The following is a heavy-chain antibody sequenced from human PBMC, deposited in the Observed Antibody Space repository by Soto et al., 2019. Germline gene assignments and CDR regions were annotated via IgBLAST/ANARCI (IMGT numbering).Heavy chain of an antibody. CDR1: GGSFSGYY. J-gene: IGHJ4*02. Sequence: SETLSLPCAFYGGSFSGYYWTRIRQPPGTGLEWIGEINHSGSTNYNPSLKSRVTISVDTSKNQFSLTLTSVTAADTAVYYCPRDKITGLLDYWGQGTLVTVSS. CDR2: INHSGST. D-gene: IGHD1-1*01. V-gene: IGHV4-34*01. CDR3: PRDKITGLLDY.